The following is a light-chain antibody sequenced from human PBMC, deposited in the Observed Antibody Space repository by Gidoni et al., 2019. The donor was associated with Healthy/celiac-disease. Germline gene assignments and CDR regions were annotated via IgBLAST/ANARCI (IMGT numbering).Light chain of an antibody. CDR3: SSYAGSGWV. CDR2: EVS. J-gene: IGLJ3*02. Sequence: QSALTQPPSASVSPGQSVTISCTGTSSDVGGYNYVSWYQQHPGKAPKLMIYEVSKRPSGVPDRFSGSKSGNTASLTVSGLQAEDEADYYCSSYAGSGWVFGGGTKLTVL. CDR1: SSDVGGYNY. V-gene: IGLV2-8*01.